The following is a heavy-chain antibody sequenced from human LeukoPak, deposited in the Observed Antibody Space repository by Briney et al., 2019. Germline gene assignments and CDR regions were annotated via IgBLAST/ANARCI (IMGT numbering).Heavy chain of an antibody. Sequence: PGGSLRLSCAASGFTFSDYYMSWIRQAPGKGLEWVSYISGTGSTIYYADSVKGRFTISRDNSKNTLYLQMNSLRAEDTAVYYCAKYLMVLTYYYDSSGYYYDSSSDYWGQGTLVTVSS. CDR2: ISGTGSTI. J-gene: IGHJ4*02. CDR1: GFTFSDYY. D-gene: IGHD3-22*01. CDR3: AKYLMVLTYYYDSSGYYYDSSSDY. V-gene: IGHV3-11*01.